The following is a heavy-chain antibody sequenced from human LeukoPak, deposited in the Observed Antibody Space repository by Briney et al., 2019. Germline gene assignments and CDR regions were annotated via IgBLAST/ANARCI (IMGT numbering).Heavy chain of an antibody. CDR3: VGSSGWSH. Sequence: GESLKISFKGSGHRFTSYWIGWVRQMPGKGLEWMGIIYAGDSDTRYSPSFQGQVTISADKSISTAYLQWNSLKASDTAMYYCVGSSGWSHWGQGTLVTVSS. D-gene: IGHD6-19*01. J-gene: IGHJ4*02. CDR1: GHRFTSYW. CDR2: IYAGDSDT. V-gene: IGHV5-51*01.